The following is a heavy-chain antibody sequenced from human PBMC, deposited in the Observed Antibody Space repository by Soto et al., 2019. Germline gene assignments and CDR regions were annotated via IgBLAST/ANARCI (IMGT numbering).Heavy chain of an antibody. CDR2: ISYDGNKK. CDR1: GFSVSSSA. V-gene: IGHV3-30-3*01. Sequence: VQLVESGGGVVQPGRSLRLSCAASGFSVSSSAMHWVRQAPGKGLEWVAVISYDGNKKYYADSVKGRFTVSRDISKNTLFLQMNSLSGEDTAVYSCAREGYISWYFDYWGQGTLVTVSS. CDR3: AREGYISWYFDY. J-gene: IGHJ4*02. D-gene: IGHD6-6*01.